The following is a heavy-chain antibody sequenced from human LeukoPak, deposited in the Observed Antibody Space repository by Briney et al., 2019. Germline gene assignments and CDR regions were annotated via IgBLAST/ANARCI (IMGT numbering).Heavy chain of an antibody. CDR1: GFTINTYG. V-gene: IGHV3-30*03. Sequence: PGGSLRLSCAASGFTINTYGMNWVRQAPGKGLEWVATISADGLNTYYTDSVKGRFTISRDDSKNALSLQMTSLRSEDTAVYYCASSELGYSSSYDAFDIWGQGTMVTVSS. D-gene: IGHD6-13*01. CDR3: ASSELGYSSSYDAFDI. J-gene: IGHJ3*02. CDR2: ISADGLNT.